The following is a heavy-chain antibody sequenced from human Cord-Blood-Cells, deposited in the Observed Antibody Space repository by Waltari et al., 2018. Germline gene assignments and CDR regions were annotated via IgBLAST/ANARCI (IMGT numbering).Heavy chain of an antibody. V-gene: IGHV4-34*01. D-gene: IGHD6-19*01. Sequence: QVQLQQWGAGLLKPSETLSLTCAVYGGSFSGSYWSWIRQPPGKGLEWIGEINHSGSTNYNPSLKSRVTISVDTSKNQFSLKLSSVTAADTAVYYCARGRRIAVAGNFDYWGQGTLVTVSS. CDR3: ARGRRIAVAGNFDY. J-gene: IGHJ4*02. CDR1: GGSFSGSY. CDR2: INHSGST.